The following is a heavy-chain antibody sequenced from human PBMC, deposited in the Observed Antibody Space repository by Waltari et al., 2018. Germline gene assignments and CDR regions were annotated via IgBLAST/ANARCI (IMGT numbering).Heavy chain of an antibody. CDR3: ARDTGVVIANFDY. CDR2: IIPIFGTA. Sequence: QVQLVQSGAEVKKPGSSVKVSCKASGGTFSSYAISWVRQAPGQGLEWMGGIIPIFGTANYAQKLQGRVTMTTDTSTSTAYMELRSLRSDDTAVYYCARDTGVVIANFDYWGQGTLVTVSS. J-gene: IGHJ4*02. V-gene: IGHV1-69*06. D-gene: IGHD3-3*01. CDR1: GGTFSSYA.